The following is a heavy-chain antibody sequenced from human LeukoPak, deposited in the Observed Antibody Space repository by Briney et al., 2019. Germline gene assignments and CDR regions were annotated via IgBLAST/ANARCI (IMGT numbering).Heavy chain of an antibody. D-gene: IGHD4-23*01. CDR3: ARETVHGGNSEYFPH. Sequence: ASVKVSCKASGYTFTSYYMHWVRQAPGQGLEWMGIINPSGGSTSYAQKFQGRVTMTRDMSTSTVYMELSSLRSEDTAVYYCARETVHGGNSEYFPHWGQGTLVTVSS. CDR2: INPSGGST. J-gene: IGHJ1*01. CDR1: GYTFTSYY. V-gene: IGHV1-46*01.